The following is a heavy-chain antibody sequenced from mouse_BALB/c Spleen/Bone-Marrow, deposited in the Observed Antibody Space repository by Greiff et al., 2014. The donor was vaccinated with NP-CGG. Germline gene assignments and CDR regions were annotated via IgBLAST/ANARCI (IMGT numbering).Heavy chain of an antibody. CDR3: ARDSFLITRALDY. Sequence: QVQLQQSGPGLVAPSQSLSITCTVSGFSLTGYGVSWVRRPPGKGLEWLGMIWGDGSTDYNSALKSRLSITKDNSKSQVFLKMSSLQTDDTARYYCARDSFLITRALDYWGQGTSVTVSS. J-gene: IGHJ4*01. D-gene: IGHD2-4*01. CDR2: IWGDGST. V-gene: IGHV2-6-7*01. CDR1: GFSLTGYG.